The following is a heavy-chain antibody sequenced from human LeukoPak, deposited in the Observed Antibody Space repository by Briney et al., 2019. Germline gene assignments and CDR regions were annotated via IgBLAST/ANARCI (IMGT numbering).Heavy chain of an antibody. D-gene: IGHD3-16*01. Sequence: SETLSLTCTVSGDSITSRGKYWSWTRQHRGKGLEWIGYIYFSGSTYHNPSLERRLTISLDTSNNHFSLKLSSVTAADTAVYFCARAKMGGDYYYMDVWGKGTTVTVSS. J-gene: IGHJ6*03. CDR3: ARAKMGGDYYYMDV. CDR1: GDSITSRGKY. V-gene: IGHV4-31*03. CDR2: IYFSGST.